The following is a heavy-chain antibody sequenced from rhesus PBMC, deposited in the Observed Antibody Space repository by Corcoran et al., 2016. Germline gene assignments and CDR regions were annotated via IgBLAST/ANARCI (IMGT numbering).Heavy chain of an antibody. Sequence: QVQLQESGPGLLKPSETLSLTCAVPGGPISGGYGWGWIRQPPGKGLEWIGRIYRSSMTPNYNPTLQRRVTISTAPSQNQFSLQLSSVTAADTTVYYYARDSVTTSYWGQGVLVTVSS. D-gene: IGHD4-23*01. CDR1: GGPISGGYG. V-gene: IGHV4-76*01. CDR3: ARDSVTTSY. J-gene: IGHJ4*01. CDR2: IYRSSMTP.